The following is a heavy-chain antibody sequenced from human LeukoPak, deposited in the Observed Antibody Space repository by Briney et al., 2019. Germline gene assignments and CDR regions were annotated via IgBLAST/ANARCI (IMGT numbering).Heavy chain of an antibody. CDR2: ISSSSSTI. D-gene: IGHD1-26*01. J-gene: IGHJ3*02. CDR3: ARALSGSYSSAFDI. Sequence: GGSLRLSCAASGFSFSSYWMSWVRQAPGKGLEWVSYISSSSSTIYYADSVKGRFTISRDNAKNSLYLQMNSLRAEDTAVYYCARALSGSYSSAFDIWGQGTMVTVSS. CDR1: GFSFSSYW. V-gene: IGHV3-48*01.